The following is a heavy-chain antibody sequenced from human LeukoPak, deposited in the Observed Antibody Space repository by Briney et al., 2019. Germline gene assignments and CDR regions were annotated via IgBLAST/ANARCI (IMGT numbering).Heavy chain of an antibody. V-gene: IGHV4-38-2*01. CDR2: IYHSGST. D-gene: IGHD5-12*01. Sequence: LETLSLTCAVSGYSISSGYYWGWIRQPPGKGLEWIGSIYHSGSTYYNPSLKSRVTISVDTSKNQFSLKLSSVTAADTAVYYCASGYSGYEGAFLNYWGQGTLVTVSS. J-gene: IGHJ4*02. CDR3: ASGYSGYEGAFLNY. CDR1: GYSISSGYY.